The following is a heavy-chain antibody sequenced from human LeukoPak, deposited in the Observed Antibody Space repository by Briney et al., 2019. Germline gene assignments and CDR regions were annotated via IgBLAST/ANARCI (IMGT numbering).Heavy chain of an antibody. D-gene: IGHD2-15*01. V-gene: IGHV3-48*01. CDR3: AKVMPPGRIRFYSYYMDV. Sequence: GGSLRLSCAASGFTFSSYSMNWVRQAPGKGLEWVSYISSSSSTIYYADSVKGRFTISRDKSKNTLSLQMNGLRVEDTAVYYCAKVMPPGRIRFYSYYMDVWGKGTTVTVS. CDR2: ISSSSSTI. J-gene: IGHJ6*03. CDR1: GFTFSSYS.